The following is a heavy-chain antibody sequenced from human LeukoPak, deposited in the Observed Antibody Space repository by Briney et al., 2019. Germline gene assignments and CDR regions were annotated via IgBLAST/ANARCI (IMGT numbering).Heavy chain of an antibody. J-gene: IGHJ4*02. Sequence: GGSLRLSCVGSGFTFRSHAMSWVRQAPEKGLEFVSGIYENGGTTYYADSVKGRFSISRDNSKNTLYLQMDSLRGEDTAVYYCAKQLGYCSDGSCYFPYWGQGTLVTVSS. D-gene: IGHD2-15*01. CDR2: IYENGGTT. CDR3: AKQLGYCSDGSCYFPY. CDR1: GFTFRSHA. V-gene: IGHV3-23*01.